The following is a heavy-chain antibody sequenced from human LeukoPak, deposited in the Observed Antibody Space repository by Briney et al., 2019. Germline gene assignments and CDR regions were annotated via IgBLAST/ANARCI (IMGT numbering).Heavy chain of an antibody. CDR1: GGSISSYY. Sequence: SETLSLTCTVSGGSISSYYWSWIRQPPGKGVEWIGYIYYSGSTNYNPSLKSRVTISVDTSKNQFSLKLSSVTAADTAVYYCARDGRADYDYIGMDVWGQGTTVTVS. CDR3: ARDGRADYDYIGMDV. CDR2: IYYSGST. D-gene: IGHD5-12*01. V-gene: IGHV4-59*01. J-gene: IGHJ6*02.